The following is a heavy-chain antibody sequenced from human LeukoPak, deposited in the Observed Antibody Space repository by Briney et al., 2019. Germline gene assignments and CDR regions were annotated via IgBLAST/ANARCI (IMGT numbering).Heavy chain of an antibody. CDR3: ARDPGWSSFDI. V-gene: IGHV3-7*01. D-gene: IGHD2-15*01. J-gene: IGHJ3*02. CDR2: INQDAGTT. Sequence: GGSLRLSCVASGCSFTSYWMSWVRQAPGKGLEFVANINQDAGTTNYLHSVKGRFTISRDNAENSLYLQMSSLRAEDTALYYCARDPGWSSFDIWGQGIMVTVSS. CDR1: GCSFTSYW.